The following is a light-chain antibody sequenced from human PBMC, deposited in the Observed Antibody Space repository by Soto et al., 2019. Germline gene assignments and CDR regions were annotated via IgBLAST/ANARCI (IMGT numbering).Light chain of an antibody. CDR3: QQYNDNWT. J-gene: IGKJ1*01. CDR2: KAS. CDR1: QSISSW. Sequence: DIPMTQSPSTLSASVGDRVTITCRASQSISSWLAWYQQKPGKAPKLLIYKASTLQSEVPSRFSGSGSGTEFPLAISSLQPDDSATYYCQQYNDNWTFGQGTKVEIK. V-gene: IGKV1-5*03.